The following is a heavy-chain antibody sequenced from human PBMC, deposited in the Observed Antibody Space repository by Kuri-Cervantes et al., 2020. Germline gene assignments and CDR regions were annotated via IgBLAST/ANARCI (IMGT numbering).Heavy chain of an antibody. D-gene: IGHD1-26*01. CDR3: TTETIVGATHY. Sequence: LSLTCAASGFTFSSYGMHWVRQAPGKGLEWVAVIWYDGSNKYYADSVKGRFTISRDNSKNTLYLQMNSLRAEDTAVYYCTTETIVGATHYWGQGTLVTVSS. CDR2: IWYDGSNK. CDR1: GFTFSSYG. V-gene: IGHV3-33*01. J-gene: IGHJ4*02.